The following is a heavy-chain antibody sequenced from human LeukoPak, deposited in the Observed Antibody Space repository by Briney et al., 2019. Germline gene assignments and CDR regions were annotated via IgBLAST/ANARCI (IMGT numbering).Heavy chain of an antibody. V-gene: IGHV1-18*04. Sequence: GASVKVSCKASGYTFTSYGISWVRQAPGQGLEWMGWISAYNGNTNYAQKVQGRVTMTTDTSTSTAYMELRSLRSGDTAVYHCARDPIRKNIVVPGFDIWGQGTMVTASS. CDR3: ARDPIRKNIVVPGFDI. CDR1: GYTFTSYG. J-gene: IGHJ3*02. CDR2: ISAYNGNT. D-gene: IGHD2-2*01.